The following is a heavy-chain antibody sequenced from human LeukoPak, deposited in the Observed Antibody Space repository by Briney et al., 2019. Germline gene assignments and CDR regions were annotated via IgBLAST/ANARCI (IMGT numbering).Heavy chain of an antibody. D-gene: IGHD3/OR15-3a*01. V-gene: IGHV4-39*01. CDR1: GGSISSSSYY. Sequence: SETLSLTCTVSGGSISSSSYYWGWIRQPPGKGLEWIGSIYYSGSTYYNPSLKSRVTISVDTSKNQFSLKLSSVTAADTAVYYRALGLFFDYWGQGTLVTVSS. J-gene: IGHJ4*02. CDR2: IYYSGST. CDR3: ALGLFFDY.